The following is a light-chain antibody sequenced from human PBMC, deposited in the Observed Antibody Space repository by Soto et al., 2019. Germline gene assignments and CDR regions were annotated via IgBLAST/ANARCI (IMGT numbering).Light chain of an antibody. CDR2: DAS. V-gene: IGKV3-20*01. Sequence: EIVLTQSPVTLSLSPGERATLSCRASQSVSSSYLAWYQQKPGQAPRLLIYDASSRATGIPDRFSGSGSGTDFTLTISRLEPEDFAVYYCQQYGSSSWTFGQGTKV. J-gene: IGKJ1*01. CDR3: QQYGSSSWT. CDR1: QSVSSSY.